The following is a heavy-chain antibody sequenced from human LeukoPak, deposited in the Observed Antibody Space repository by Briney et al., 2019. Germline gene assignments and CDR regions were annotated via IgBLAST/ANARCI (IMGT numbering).Heavy chain of an antibody. V-gene: IGHV1-2*02. CDR2: INPNSGGT. Sequence: ASVKVSCKASGYTFTGQYIHWVRQAPGHGLEWMGWINPNSGGTNYALKVQGRATMTTDTSTSTAYMELRSLRSDDTAVYYCARVLRYDFWSAYYFDYWGQGTLVTVSS. J-gene: IGHJ4*02. D-gene: IGHD3-3*01. CDR3: ARVLRYDFWSAYYFDY. CDR1: GYTFTGQY.